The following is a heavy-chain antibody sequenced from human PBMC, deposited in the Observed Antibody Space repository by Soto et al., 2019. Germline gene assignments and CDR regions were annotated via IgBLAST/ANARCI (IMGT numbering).Heavy chain of an antibody. D-gene: IGHD5-18*01. J-gene: IGHJ4*02. CDR3: ARDRDTGMAIEY. CDR1: GFTFSSYG. CDR2: IWYDGSNK. Sequence: PGGSLRLSCAASGFTFSSYGMHWVRQAPGKGLEWVAVIWYDGSNKYYADSVKGRFTISRDNSKNTLYLQMNSLRAEDTAVYYCARDRDTGMAIEYWGQGTLVSICS. V-gene: IGHV3-33*01.